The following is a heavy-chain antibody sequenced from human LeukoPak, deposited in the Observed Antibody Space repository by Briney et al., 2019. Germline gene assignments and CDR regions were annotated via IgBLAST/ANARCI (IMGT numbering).Heavy chain of an antibody. CDR3: AKSNGYGLVDI. D-gene: IGHD3-10*01. Sequence: SGTLSLTCAVSGGSISSTNWWSWVRQPPGKGLEWIGEIYRSGTTNYKPSLKSRVTISLDKSRNHFSLKLNSVTAADTAVYYCAKSNGYGLVDIWGQGTMVTVSS. CDR2: IYRSGTT. J-gene: IGHJ3*02. V-gene: IGHV4-4*02. CDR1: GGSISSTNW.